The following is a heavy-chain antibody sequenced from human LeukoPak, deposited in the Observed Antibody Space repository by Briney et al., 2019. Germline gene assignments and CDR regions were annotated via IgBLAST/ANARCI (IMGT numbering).Heavy chain of an antibody. CDR3: ARGPRALRYFDWLTLGD. J-gene: IGHJ4*02. CDR1: GGSFSGYY. V-gene: IGHV4-34*01. D-gene: IGHD3-9*01. Sequence: SETLSLTCAVSGGSFSGYYWSWIRQPPGKGLEWIGEINHSGSTNYNPSLKSRVTISVDTSKNQFSLKLSSVTAADTAVYYCARGPRALRYFDWLTLGDWGQGTLVTVSS. CDR2: INHSGST.